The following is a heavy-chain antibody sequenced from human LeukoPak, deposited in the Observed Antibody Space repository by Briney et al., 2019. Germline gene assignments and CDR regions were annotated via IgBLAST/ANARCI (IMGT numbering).Heavy chain of an antibody. J-gene: IGHJ6*03. D-gene: IGHD3-3*01. CDR1: GFTFSSYE. Sequence: GGSRRLSCAASGFTFSSYEMNWVRQAPGKGLKGVSYISSSGSTIYYADSVKGRFTISRDNAKNSLYLQMNSLRAEDTAVYYCAREAYYDFWAGGYYYYYMDVWGKGTTVTVSS. CDR3: AREAYYDFWAGGYYYYYMDV. V-gene: IGHV3-48*03. CDR2: ISSSGSTI.